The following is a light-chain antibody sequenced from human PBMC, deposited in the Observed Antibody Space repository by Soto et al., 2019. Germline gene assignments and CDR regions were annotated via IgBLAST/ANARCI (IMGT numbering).Light chain of an antibody. CDR2: AAS. CDR3: QHYNSYSEA. CDR1: QGIRTW. J-gene: IGKJ1*01. V-gene: IGKV1D-16*01. Sequence: DIQMTQSPSSVSASVGDRVTMSCRASQGIRTWLAWYQQKPGKAPKLLIYAASSLQSGVPSRFSGSGSGTEFTLTISSLQPDDFATYYCQHYNSYSEAFGQGTKVDIK.